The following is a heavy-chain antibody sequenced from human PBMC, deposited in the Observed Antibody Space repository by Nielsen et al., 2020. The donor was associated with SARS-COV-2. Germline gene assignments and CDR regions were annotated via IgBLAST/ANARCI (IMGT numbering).Heavy chain of an antibody. CDR2: IIPIFGTA. CDR1: GGTFSSYA. CDR3: ARVDGHCSGGSCYSGDYYYYGMDV. V-gene: IGHV1-69*13. D-gene: IGHD2-15*01. J-gene: IGHJ6*02. Sequence: SVKVSCKASGGTFSSYAISWVRQAPGQGLEWMGGIIPIFGTANYAQKFQGRVTITADESTSTAYMELSSLRSEDTAVYYCARVDGHCSGGSCYSGDYYYYGMDVWGQGTTVTVSS.